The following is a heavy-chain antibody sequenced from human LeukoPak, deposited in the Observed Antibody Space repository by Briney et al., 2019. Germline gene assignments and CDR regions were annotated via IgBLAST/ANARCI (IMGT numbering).Heavy chain of an antibody. CDR3: AKDLRPYYDSRDGMDV. V-gene: IGHV3-23*01. CDR2: ISGSGGTT. J-gene: IGHJ6*02. Sequence: GGSLRLSCAASGFTFSSYAVSWVRQAQGKGLEWVSAISGSGGTTYYADSVKGRFTISRDNSKKTVYLQMNSLRVEDTAEYFCAKDLRPYYDSRDGMDVWGQGTTVTVSS. CDR1: GFTFSSYA. D-gene: IGHD3-10*01.